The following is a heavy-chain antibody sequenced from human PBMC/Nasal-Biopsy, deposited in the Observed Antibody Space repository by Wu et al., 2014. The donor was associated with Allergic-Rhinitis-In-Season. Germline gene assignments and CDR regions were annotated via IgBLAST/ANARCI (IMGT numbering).Heavy chain of an antibody. CDR1: GFTFSSYA. D-gene: IGHD6-13*01. CDR2: ISYDGSNK. CDR3: ARGLMVRDSSSWRAPLDY. V-gene: IGHV3-30*04. J-gene: IGHJ4*02. Sequence: LRLSCAASGFTFSSYAMHWVRQAPGKGLEWVAVISYDGSNKYYADSVKGRFTISRDNSKNTLYLQMNSLRAEDTAVYYCARGLMVRDSSSWRAPLDYWGQGTLVTVSS.